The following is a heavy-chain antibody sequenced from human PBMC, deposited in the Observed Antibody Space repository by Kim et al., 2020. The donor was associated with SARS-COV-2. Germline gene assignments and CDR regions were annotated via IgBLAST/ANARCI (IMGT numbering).Heavy chain of an antibody. CDR1: GGSISSYY. Sequence: SETLSLTCTVSGGSISSYYWSWIRQPPGKGLEWIGYIYYSGSTNYNPSLKSRVTISVDTSKNQFSLKLSSVTAADTAVYYCARGGYGWLQFMVDGGGWFDPWGQGTLVTVSS. D-gene: IGHD5-12*01. J-gene: IGHJ5*02. V-gene: IGHV4-59*01. CDR2: IYYSGST. CDR3: ARGGYGWLQFMVDGGGWFDP.